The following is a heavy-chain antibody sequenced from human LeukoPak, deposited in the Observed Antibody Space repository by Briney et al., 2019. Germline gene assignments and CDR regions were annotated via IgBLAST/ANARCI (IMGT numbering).Heavy chain of an antibody. J-gene: IGHJ4*02. CDR3: AREGDYYDTSGTLDY. V-gene: IGHV4-61*02. CDR2: IYTGGST. D-gene: IGHD3-22*01. CDR1: GGSISSGNYY. Sequence: PSQTLSLTCTVSGGSISSGNYYWSWIRKPAGKGLEWIGRIYTGGSTNYNPSLKSRVTISVDTSKNQFSLKLSSVTAADTAVYYCAREGDYYDTSGTLDYWGQGTLVTVSS.